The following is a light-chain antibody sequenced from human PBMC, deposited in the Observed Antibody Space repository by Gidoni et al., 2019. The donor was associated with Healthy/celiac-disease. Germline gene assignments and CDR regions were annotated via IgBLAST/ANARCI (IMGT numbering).Light chain of an antibody. CDR3: QQYNSYRT. V-gene: IGKV1-5*01. CDR1: QSISSW. CDR2: DDS. Sequence: DIQMTQSPSTLSASVGDRVTITCRASQSISSWLAWYQQKPGKAPKLLIYDDSSLESGVPSRFSGSGSGTEFTLTISSLQPDDFATYYCQQYNSYRTFXQXTKVXIK. J-gene: IGKJ1*01.